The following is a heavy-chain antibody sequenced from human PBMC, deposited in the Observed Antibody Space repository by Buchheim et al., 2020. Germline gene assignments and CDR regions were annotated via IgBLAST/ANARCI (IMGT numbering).Heavy chain of an antibody. CDR2: IIPIFGTA. V-gene: IGHV1-69*06. CDR1: GGTFSSYA. J-gene: IGHJ4*02. Sequence: QVQLVQSGAEVKKPGSSVKVSCKASGGTFSSYAISWVRQAPGQGLEWMGGIIPIFGTANYAQKFQGRVTITADKSTSTAHLELSSLRSEDTAVYYCARVYCGGDCYFGAGGLFDYWGQGTL. D-gene: IGHD2-21*02. CDR3: ARVYCGGDCYFGAGGLFDY.